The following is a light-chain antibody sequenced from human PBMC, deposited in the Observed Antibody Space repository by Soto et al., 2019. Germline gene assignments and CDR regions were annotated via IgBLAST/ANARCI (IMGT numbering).Light chain of an antibody. Sequence: QSVLTQPASVSGSPGQSLTISCTGTRSDVGGYDYVSWYQHHPGKAPKLIIYDVTTRPSGVSNRFSGSKSGNTASLTISGLQAEDEADYYCNSYTRSSSVVFGGGTKLTV. CDR2: DVT. V-gene: IGLV2-14*03. J-gene: IGLJ2*01. CDR1: RSDVGGYDY. CDR3: NSYTRSSSVV.